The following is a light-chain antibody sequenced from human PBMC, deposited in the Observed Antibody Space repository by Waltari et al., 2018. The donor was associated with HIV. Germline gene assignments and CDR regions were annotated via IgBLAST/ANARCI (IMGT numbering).Light chain of an antibody. CDR2: VCS. CDR1: QSLLHSNGFNY. CDR3: MQALQTPLT. V-gene: IGKV2-28*01. J-gene: IGKJ4*01. Sequence: DIVLTQSPRSLPVTPGEPASISCRSSQSLLHSNGFNYLDWYLQKPGQSPQLLIYVCSIRASGVPDRFSGSGSGTDFTLKISRVEAEDVGVYYCMQALQTPLTFGGGTKVEIK.